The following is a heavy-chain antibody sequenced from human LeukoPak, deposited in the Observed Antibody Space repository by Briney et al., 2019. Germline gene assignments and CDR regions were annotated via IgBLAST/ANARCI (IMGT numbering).Heavy chain of an antibody. D-gene: IGHD3-10*01. J-gene: IGHJ4*02. CDR1: GFTFSSYG. V-gene: IGHV3-30*18. CDR2: ISYDGTNK. CDR3: AKDRFSYASGNTDY. Sequence: GGSLRLSCAASGFTFSSYGMHWVRHAPGKGLEWVAAISYDGTNKYYVDSVKGRFTTSRDNSKNTLYLQMNRPGPEDTAVYYCAKDRFSYASGNTDYWGQGTLVTVSS.